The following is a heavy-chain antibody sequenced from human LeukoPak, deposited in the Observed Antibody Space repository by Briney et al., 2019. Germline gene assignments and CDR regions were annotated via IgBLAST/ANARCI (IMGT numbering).Heavy chain of an antibody. CDR3: ATASNTNYYYYMDV. Sequence: SETLSLTCTVSGGSIINYYWSWIRQPPGKGLEWIGSMYQSGSTYYNPSLESRVTISEDTSKKQFSLNLSTVTAADTAVYYCATASNTNYYYYMDVWGKGTTVTVSS. CDR2: MYQSGST. V-gene: IGHV4-59*08. D-gene: IGHD3-3*01. CDR1: GGSIINYY. J-gene: IGHJ6*03.